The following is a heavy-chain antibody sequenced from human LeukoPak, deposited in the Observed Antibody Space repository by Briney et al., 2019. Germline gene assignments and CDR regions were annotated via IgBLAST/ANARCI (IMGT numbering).Heavy chain of an antibody. D-gene: IGHD2-15*01. CDR3: ARGYCSGGSCYWGYYYYYMDV. CDR2: MNPNSGNT. CDR1: GYTFTSYD. J-gene: IGHJ6*03. Sequence: ASVKVSCKASGYTFTSYDINWVRQATGQGLEWMGWMNPNSGNTGYAQKFQGRVTITRNTSISTAYMELSSLRSKDTAVYYCARGYCSGGSCYWGYYYYYMDVWGKGTTVTVSS. V-gene: IGHV1-8*03.